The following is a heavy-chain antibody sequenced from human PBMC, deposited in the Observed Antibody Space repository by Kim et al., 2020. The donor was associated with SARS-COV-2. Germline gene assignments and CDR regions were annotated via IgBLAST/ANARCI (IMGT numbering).Heavy chain of an antibody. V-gene: IGHV3-33*01. J-gene: IGHJ4*02. CDR2: GSNN. Sequence: GSNNYYADSVKGRFTISRDNSKNTLYLQMNSLRAEDTAVYYCARDGGYFDWGQGTLVTVSS. D-gene: IGHD3-16*01. CDR3: ARDGGYFD.